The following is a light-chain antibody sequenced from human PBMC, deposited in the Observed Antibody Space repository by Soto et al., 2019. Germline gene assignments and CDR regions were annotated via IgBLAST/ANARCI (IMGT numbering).Light chain of an antibody. V-gene: IGLV2-8*01. J-gene: IGLJ7*01. CDR2: EIN. CDR1: SSDVGAYDY. CDR3: QSYDPTLRTSL. Sequence: QSALTQPPSASGSPGQSVTISCTGTSSDVGAYDYVSWYQQHPGKAPKLMIYEINKRPSGVPDRFSGSKSGNTASLTVSGLQAEDEADYYCQSYDPTLRTSLFGGGTQLTVL.